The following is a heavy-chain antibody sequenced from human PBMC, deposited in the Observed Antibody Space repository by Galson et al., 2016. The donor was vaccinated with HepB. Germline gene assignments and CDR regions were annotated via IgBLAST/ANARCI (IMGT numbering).Heavy chain of an antibody. Sequence: SLRLSCAASGFTFSDYGIHWVRQAPGKGLEWVAVLSFDGINKYYADSVKGRFTISRDNSKNTVYLQMNSLRAEDTAVYYCARDADIVKVPAAIRADYWGQGTLVTVSS. CDR1: GFTFSDYG. CDR3: ARDADIVKVPAAIRADY. J-gene: IGHJ4*02. V-gene: IGHV3-30*03. CDR2: LSFDGINK. D-gene: IGHD2-2*02.